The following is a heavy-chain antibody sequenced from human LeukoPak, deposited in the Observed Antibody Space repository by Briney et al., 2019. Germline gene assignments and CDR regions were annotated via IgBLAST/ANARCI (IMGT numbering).Heavy chain of an antibody. CDR2: MNPNSGNT. CDR3: ARVGSSSSSSDYYYMDV. CDR1: GYTFTSYD. V-gene: IGHV1-8*01. Sequence: GASVKVSCKASGYTFTSYDINWVRQATGQGLEWMGWMNPNSGNTGYAQKFQGRVTITRNTSISTAYMELSSLRSEDTAVYYCARVGSSSSSSDYYYMDVWGKGTTVTVSS. D-gene: IGHD6-6*01. J-gene: IGHJ6*03.